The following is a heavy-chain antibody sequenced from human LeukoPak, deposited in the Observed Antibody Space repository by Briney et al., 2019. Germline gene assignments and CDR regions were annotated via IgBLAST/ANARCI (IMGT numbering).Heavy chain of an antibody. CDR3: ARAAMVRGVDYFDY. D-gene: IGHD3-10*01. Sequence: PGGSLRLSCPASGFTFSSYSMSWARQAPGKGLDWVSVISSSGGATYYADSVKGRFTISRDNSKNTLYLQMNSRRAEDTAIYYCARAAMVRGVDYFDYWGQGTLVTVSS. CDR1: GFTFSSYS. V-gene: IGHV3-23*01. J-gene: IGHJ4*02. CDR2: ISSSGGAT.